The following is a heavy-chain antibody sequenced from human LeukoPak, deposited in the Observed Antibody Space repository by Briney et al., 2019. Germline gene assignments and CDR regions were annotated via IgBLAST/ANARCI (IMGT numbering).Heavy chain of an antibody. CDR1: GFTFSNWA. J-gene: IGHJ4*02. CDR2: INNLGEST. Sequence: GGSLRLSCAASGFTFSNWAMSWVRQAPGKGLEWVSTINNLGESTYYADSVKGRFTISRDNSKNTLYLQINSLRAEDTAVYYCTKDVQLLLWGQGTLVTVSS. CDR3: TKDVQLLL. V-gene: IGHV3-23*01. D-gene: IGHD2-21*02.